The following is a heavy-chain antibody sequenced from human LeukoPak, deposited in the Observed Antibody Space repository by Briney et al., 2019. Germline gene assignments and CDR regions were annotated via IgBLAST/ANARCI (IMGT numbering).Heavy chain of an antibody. CDR2: IIPIFGTA. V-gene: IGHV1-69*06. CDR3: ARAYYDYVWGISGGAFDI. J-gene: IGHJ3*02. CDR1: GGTFSSYA. Sequence: ASVKVSCKASGGTFSSYAISWVRQAPGQGLEWMGGIIPIFGTANYAQKFQGRVTITADKSTSTAYMELSSLRSEDTAVYYCARAYYDYVWGISGGAFDIWGQGTMVTVSS. D-gene: IGHD3-16*01.